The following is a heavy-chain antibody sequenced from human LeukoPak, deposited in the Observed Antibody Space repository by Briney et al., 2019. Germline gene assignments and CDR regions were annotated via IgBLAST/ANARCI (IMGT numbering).Heavy chain of an antibody. CDR2: ISSSSSYI. CDR1: GFTFGSYS. Sequence: KPGGSLRLSCAASGFTFGSYSMNWVRQAPGKGLEWVSSISSSSSYIYYADSVKGRFTISRDNAKNSLYLQMNSLRAEDTAVYYCARGGPRVFDYWGQGTLVTVSS. V-gene: IGHV3-21*01. CDR3: ARGGPRVFDY. J-gene: IGHJ4*02.